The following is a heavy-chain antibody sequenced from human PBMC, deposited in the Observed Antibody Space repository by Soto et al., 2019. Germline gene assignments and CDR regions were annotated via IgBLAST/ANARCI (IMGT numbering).Heavy chain of an antibody. CDR1: GLTFRSYA. Sequence: GEYLRHSYAASGLTFRSYAMSWVRQALGKGLEWVSAISGSGGSTYYADSVKGRFTISRDNSKNTLYLQMNSLRAEDTFLYYCAKVTTMIVAVGDFGSLGQ. D-gene: IGHD3-22*01. V-gene: IGHV3-23*01. J-gene: IGHJ4*02. CDR3: AKVTTMIVAVGDFGS. CDR2: ISGSGGST.